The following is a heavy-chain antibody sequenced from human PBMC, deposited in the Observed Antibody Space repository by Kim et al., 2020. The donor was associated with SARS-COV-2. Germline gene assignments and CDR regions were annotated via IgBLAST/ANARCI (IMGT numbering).Heavy chain of an antibody. J-gene: IGHJ4*02. V-gene: IGHV4-34*01. Sequence: PSLRSRVTISVDTSKNQLSLKLSSVTAADTAVYYCARGRGSGSARGSFDYWGQGTLVTVSS. CDR3: ARGRGSGSARGSFDY. D-gene: IGHD1-26*01.